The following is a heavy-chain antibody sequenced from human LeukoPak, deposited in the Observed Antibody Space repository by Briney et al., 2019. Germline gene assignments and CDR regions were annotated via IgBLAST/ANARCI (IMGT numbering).Heavy chain of an antibody. CDR2: ISYDGSNK. CDR1: GFTFSSYG. Sequence: GGSLRLSCAASGFTFSSYGMHWVRQAPGKGLEWVAVISYDGSNKYYADSVKGRFTISRDNSKNTLYLQMNSLRAEDTAVYYCAKDHHYDILTGYYSSSFDYWGQGTLVTVSS. J-gene: IGHJ4*02. CDR3: AKDHHYDILTGYYSSSFDY. V-gene: IGHV3-30*18. D-gene: IGHD3-9*01.